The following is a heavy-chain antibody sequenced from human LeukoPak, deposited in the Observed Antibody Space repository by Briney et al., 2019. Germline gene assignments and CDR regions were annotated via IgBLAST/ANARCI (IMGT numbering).Heavy chain of an antibody. CDR2: INQEGNEK. J-gene: IGHJ3*02. V-gene: IGHV3-7*01. D-gene: IGHD3-3*01. CDR1: GFSFSSYW. CDR3: AKPITVSGATDGFDI. Sequence: GGSLRLSCAASGFSFSSYWMNRVRQASGKGLEWVANINQEGNEKYYADSVKGRFTISRDNAKNSLYLQMNSLRVEDTAVYYCAKPITVSGATDGFDIWGQGTMVTVSS.